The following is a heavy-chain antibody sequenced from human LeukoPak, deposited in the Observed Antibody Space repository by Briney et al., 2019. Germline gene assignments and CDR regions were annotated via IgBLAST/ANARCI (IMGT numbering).Heavy chain of an antibody. CDR1: GSTFSSYS. Sequence: GGSLRLSCAASGSTFSSYSMNWVRQAPGKGLEWVSYISSSSSTIYYADSVKGRFTISRDNAKNSLYLQMNSLRAEDTAVYYCAREYCSSTSCYSYGMDVWGQGTTVTVSS. CDR3: AREYCSSTSCYSYGMDV. D-gene: IGHD2-2*01. CDR2: ISSSSSTI. V-gene: IGHV3-48*04. J-gene: IGHJ6*02.